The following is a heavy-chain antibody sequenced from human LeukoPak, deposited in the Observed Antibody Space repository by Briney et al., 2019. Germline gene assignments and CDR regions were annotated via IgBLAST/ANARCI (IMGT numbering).Heavy chain of an antibody. CDR3: ARSGCSGGSCLYYYYYGMDV. CDR2: IYYSGST. CDR1: GGPISSYY. Sequence: SETLSLTCTVSGGPISSYYWSWIRQPPGKGLEWIGYIYYSGSTNYNPSLKSRVTISVDTSKNQFSLKLSSVTAADTAVYYCARSGCSGGSCLYYYYYGMDVWGQGTTVTVSS. J-gene: IGHJ6*02. V-gene: IGHV4-59*01. D-gene: IGHD2-15*01.